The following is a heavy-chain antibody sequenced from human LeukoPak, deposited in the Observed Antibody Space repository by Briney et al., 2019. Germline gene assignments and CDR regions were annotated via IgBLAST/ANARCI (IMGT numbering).Heavy chain of an antibody. D-gene: IGHD3-3*01. CDR2: IYTSGGT. Sequence: TLSLTCTVPGGSISSGSYYWSWIRQPAGKGLEWIVRIYTSGGTNYNPSLKSRVTISVDTSKNQFSLKLSSVTAADTAVYYCARGPEPYYDIWSGYYVFLGWFDPWGQGTLVTVSS. CDR3: ARGPEPYYDIWSGYYVFLGWFDP. V-gene: IGHV4-61*02. J-gene: IGHJ5*02. CDR1: GGSISSGSYY.